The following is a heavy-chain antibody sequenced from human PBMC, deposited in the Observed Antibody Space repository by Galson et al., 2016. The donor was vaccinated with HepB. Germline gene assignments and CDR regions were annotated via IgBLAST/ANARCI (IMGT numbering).Heavy chain of an antibody. CDR1: CGSVSSDTW. CDR3: AKNGLAHSGGWHFGL. Sequence: ETLSLTCAVSCGSVSSDTWWSWVRQSPGKGLEWIAEAYHSGNSNYNPALKTRLIMSVDSSKNEISLKLTSVTAADTAVYYCAKNGLAHSGGWHFGLWGRGTLVTVSS. D-gene: IGHD6-25*01. CDR2: AYHSGNS. J-gene: IGHJ2*01. V-gene: IGHV4-4*02.